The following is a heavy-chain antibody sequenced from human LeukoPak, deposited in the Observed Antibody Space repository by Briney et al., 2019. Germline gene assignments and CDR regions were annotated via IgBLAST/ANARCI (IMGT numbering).Heavy chain of an antibody. D-gene: IGHD6-13*01. V-gene: IGHV4-59*12. CDR1: GGSISSYY. CDR2: IYYSGST. Sequence: SETLSLTCTVSGGSISSYYWSWIRQPPGKGLEWIGYIYYSGSTNYNPSLKSRVTISVDTSKNQFSLKLSSVTAADTAVYYCARRYRSSWLLNWFDPWGQGTLVTVSS. J-gene: IGHJ5*02. CDR3: ARRYRSSWLLNWFDP.